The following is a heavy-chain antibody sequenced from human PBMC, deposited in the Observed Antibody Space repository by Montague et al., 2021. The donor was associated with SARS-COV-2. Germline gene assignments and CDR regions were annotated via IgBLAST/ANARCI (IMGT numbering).Heavy chain of an antibody. J-gene: IGHJ1*01. CDR1: GDSVSSDTAA. V-gene: IGHV6-1*01. Sequence: CAISGDSVSSDTAASHCIRQSPSTALKWLGRTFSSSQWHTDSAASVRSRISFSGDISKNQFSLHLNSVTPEDTAIYYCARDGDYGGTWYSFLQNWGQGTLVIVSS. D-gene: IGHD4-17*01. CDR3: ARDGDYGGTWYSFLQN. CDR2: TFSSSQWHT.